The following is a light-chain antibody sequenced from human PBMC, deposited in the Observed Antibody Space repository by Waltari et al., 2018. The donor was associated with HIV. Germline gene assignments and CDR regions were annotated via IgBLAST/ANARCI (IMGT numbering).Light chain of an antibody. V-gene: IGLV1-47*01. J-gene: IGLJ1*01. CDR2: KDT. CDR3: VGWDSRLRGYV. Sequence: PSASGAPGQRVTISCSGSSSNIENDNVYWYQQFPGAAPKLLIYKDTQRPSGVPDRFTGSKSGTSASLAIGGLRSDDEADYYCVGWDSRLRGYVFGAGTKVTVL. CDR1: SSNIENDN.